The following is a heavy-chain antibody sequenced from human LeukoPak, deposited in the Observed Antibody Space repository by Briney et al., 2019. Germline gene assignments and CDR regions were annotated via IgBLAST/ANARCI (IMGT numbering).Heavy chain of an antibody. J-gene: IGHJ6*03. CDR1: GYTFTGYY. CDR2: INPNSGGT. V-gene: IGHV1-2*02. Sequence: ASVKVSCKASGYTFTGYYMHWVRQAPGQGLEWMGWINPNSGGTNYAQKFQGRVTMTRDTSTSTAYMELRSLRSDDTAVYYCARDIISVTTNYYYYMDVWGKGTTVTVSS. D-gene: IGHD4-17*01. CDR3: ARDIISVTTNYYYYMDV.